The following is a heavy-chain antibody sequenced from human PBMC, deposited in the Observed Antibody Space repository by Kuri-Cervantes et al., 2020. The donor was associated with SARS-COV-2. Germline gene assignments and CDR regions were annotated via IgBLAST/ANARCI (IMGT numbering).Heavy chain of an antibody. D-gene: IGHD5-24*01. CDR3: ARIRVEMATIGDYYYYGMDV. Sequence: SGPTLVKPTQTLTLTCTFSGFSLSTSGMCVSWIRQPPGKALEWLALIDWDDDKYYSTSLKTRLTISKDTSKNQAVLTMTNMDPVDTATYYCARIRVEMATIGDYYYYGMDVWGQGTMVTVSS. J-gene: IGHJ6*02. V-gene: IGHV2-70*01. CDR2: IDWDDDK. CDR1: GFSLSTSGMC.